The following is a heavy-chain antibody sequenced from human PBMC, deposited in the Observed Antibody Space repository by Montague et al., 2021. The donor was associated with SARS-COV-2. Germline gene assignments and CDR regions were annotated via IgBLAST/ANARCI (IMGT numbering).Heavy chain of an antibody. CDR3: ARDVAPNAIHYLGTDV. J-gene: IGHJ6*02. CDR1: GFTFSTYW. Sequence: SLRLSCPASGFTFSTYWMSWVRQAPGKGLEWVAQIKYDGTSRYYVDSVKGRFTISRDNAKNSLYLEMNSLRGEDTAVDFCARDVAPNAIHYLGTDVWGQGTTVTVSS. V-gene: IGHV3-7*03. D-gene: IGHD2-8*01. CDR2: IKYDGTSR.